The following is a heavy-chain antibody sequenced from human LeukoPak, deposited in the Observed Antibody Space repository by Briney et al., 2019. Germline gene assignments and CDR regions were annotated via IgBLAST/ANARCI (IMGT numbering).Heavy chain of an antibody. Sequence: GGSLRLSCEASGFTLSSYGIHWVRQAPGKGLEWVAGIRSSGDVAYYADSVQGRFAISRDNSRNTLYLQMNSLRAEDTAVYYCAKEHGGNCQNPGCDFDSWGQGTLVTASS. CDR1: GFTLSSYG. V-gene: IGHV3-23*01. D-gene: IGHD4-23*01. CDR3: AKEHGGNCQNPGCDFDS. CDR2: IRSSGDVA. J-gene: IGHJ4*02.